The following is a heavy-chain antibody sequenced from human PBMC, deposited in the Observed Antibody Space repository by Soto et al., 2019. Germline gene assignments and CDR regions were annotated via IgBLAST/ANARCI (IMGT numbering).Heavy chain of an antibody. CDR1: GCTLKDSA. D-gene: IGHD1-26*01. CDR3: VKDYSHGRFPDY. J-gene: IGHJ4*02. CDR2: STYIGGTP. V-gene: IGHV3-64D*06. Sequence: EVQLVESGGGLVRPGGSLRLSCSASGCTLKDSAMHWVRQAPGRGLEQVAASTYIGGTPYYADSVKGRFTISRDNSQNTLYLQMSSLRPEDTGVYFCVKDYSHGRFPDYWGQGTLVTVSS.